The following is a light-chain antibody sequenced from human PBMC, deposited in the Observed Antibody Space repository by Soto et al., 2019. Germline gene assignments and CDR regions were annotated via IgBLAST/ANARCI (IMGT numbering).Light chain of an antibody. Sequence: EIVMTQSPATLSVSPGERATLSCRASQSVSSNLAWYQQKPGQAPRLLIYGASTRATGIPARFSGSGSGTEFTLTISSLQSEDFAVYYCQQYNNCPSLTFAGGTNVAIK. CDR3: QQYNNCPSLT. V-gene: IGKV3-15*01. CDR1: QSVSSN. CDR2: GAS. J-gene: IGKJ4*01.